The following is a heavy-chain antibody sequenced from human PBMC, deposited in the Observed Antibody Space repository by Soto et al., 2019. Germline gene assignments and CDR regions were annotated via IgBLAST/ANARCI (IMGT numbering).Heavy chain of an antibody. D-gene: IGHD3-16*01. V-gene: IGHV4-38-2*01. CDR3: ARVPSPFDFYYAMDV. J-gene: IGHJ6*02. Sequence: SETLSLTCAVSAYSISSGYYWGWIRQPPGKGLEWIGSIHPGGSTYYNPSLKSRLTMSLDTSQNQFSLKLNSVTAADTAVYFCARVPSPFDFYYAMDVWGQGTTVTVSS. CDR2: IHPGGST. CDR1: AYSISSGYY.